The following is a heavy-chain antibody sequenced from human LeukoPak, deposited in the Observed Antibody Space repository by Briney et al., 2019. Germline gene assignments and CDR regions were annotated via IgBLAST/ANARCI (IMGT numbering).Heavy chain of an antibody. Sequence: GGSLRLSCAASGFTFSSYAMSWVRQAPGKGLEWVSAISGSGGSTYYADSVKGRFTISRDNSKNTLYLQMNSLRAEDTAVYYCAXXXXWXXXXXXDYWXQGTLVTV. CDR1: GFTFSSYA. CDR2: ISGSGGST. CDR3: AXXXXWXXXXXXDY. J-gene: IGHJ4*02. V-gene: IGHV3-23*01.